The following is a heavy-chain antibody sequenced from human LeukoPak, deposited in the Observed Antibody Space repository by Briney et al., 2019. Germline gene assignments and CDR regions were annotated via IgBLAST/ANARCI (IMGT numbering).Heavy chain of an antibody. CDR3: ARGRKDYGDYYFDY. D-gene: IGHD4-17*01. Sequence: ASVKVSCKASGYAFTSYGISWVRLAPGQGLEWMGWISAYNGDTNYAQKLQDRVTMTTDTSTSTAYMELRSLRSDDTAVYYCARGRKDYGDYYFDYWGQGILVTVSS. J-gene: IGHJ4*02. V-gene: IGHV1-18*01. CDR2: ISAYNGDT. CDR1: GYAFTSYG.